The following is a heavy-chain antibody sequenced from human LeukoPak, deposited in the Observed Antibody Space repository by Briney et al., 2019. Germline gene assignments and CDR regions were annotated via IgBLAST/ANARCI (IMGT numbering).Heavy chain of an antibody. CDR3: AKDYGGNNYDAFDI. V-gene: IGHV3-30*18. J-gene: IGHJ3*02. CDR2: TSYDGGNK. CDR1: GFPFSCLG. D-gene: IGHD4-23*01. Sequence: PGGSLRTSFSAPGFPFSCLGTHWVRQAPGQGQGRVAVTSYDGGNKYYADSVKGRFTISRDNSKNTLYLQMNSLRAEDTAVYYCAKDYGGNNYDAFDIWGQGTMVAVSS.